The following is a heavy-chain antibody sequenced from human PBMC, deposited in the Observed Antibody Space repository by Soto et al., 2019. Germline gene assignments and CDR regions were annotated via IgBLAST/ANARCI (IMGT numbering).Heavy chain of an antibody. CDR2: ISGSGSTI. Sequence: GGSLRLSCEATGFTLSSHEMNWIRQTPGKRLEWIAKISGSGSTINYADSVKGRFTISRDNVQRTLHLQMDSLRVEDTGVYYCARWGVYWGRGTLVTVSS. CDR1: GFTLSSHE. CDR3: ARWGVY. J-gene: IGHJ1*01. V-gene: IGHV3-48*03. D-gene: IGHD2-8*01.